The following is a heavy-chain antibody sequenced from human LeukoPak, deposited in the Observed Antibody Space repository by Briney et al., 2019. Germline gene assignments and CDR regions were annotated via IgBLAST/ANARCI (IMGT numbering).Heavy chain of an antibody. Sequence: SETLSLTCTVSGYSIRSGYYWGWIRQPPGKGLEWIGYIYYSGSTNYNPSLKSRVTISVDTSKNQFSLKLSSVTAADTAVYYCVGGYYYMDVWGKGTTVTISS. V-gene: IGHV4-61*01. CDR1: GYSIRSGYY. CDR2: IYYSGST. CDR3: VGGYYYMDV. J-gene: IGHJ6*03. D-gene: IGHD2-15*01.